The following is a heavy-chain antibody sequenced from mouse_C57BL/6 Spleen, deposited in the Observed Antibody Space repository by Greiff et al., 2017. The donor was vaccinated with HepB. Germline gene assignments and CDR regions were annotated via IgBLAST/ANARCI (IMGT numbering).Heavy chain of an antibody. J-gene: IGHJ3*01. Sequence: VQLQQSGPELVKPGASVKISCKASGYSFTSYYIHWVKQRPGQGLEWIGWIYPGSGNTKYNEKFKGKATLTADTSSSTAYMQLSSLTSEDSAVYYCARETAQALGAYWGQGTLVTVSA. CDR3: ARETAQALGAY. CDR1: GYSFTSYY. CDR2: IYPGSGNT. V-gene: IGHV1-66*01. D-gene: IGHD3-2*02.